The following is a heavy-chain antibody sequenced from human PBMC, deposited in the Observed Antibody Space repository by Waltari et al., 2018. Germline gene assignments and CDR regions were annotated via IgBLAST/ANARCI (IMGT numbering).Heavy chain of an antibody. CDR3: ASGDTQFDY. V-gene: IGHV3-21*01. J-gene: IGHJ4*02. CDR1: GFIFSSYA. D-gene: IGHD3-10*01. CDR2: IRNRVYYI. Sequence: EVQLVESGGGLVKPGGSLRLSCAASGFIFSSYAMNWVRQAPGKGVEGVSTIRNRVYYIYYADSVKGRFTISRDNAKNSLSLQVNSLRPEDTAVYFCASGDTQFDYWGQGTLVTVSS.